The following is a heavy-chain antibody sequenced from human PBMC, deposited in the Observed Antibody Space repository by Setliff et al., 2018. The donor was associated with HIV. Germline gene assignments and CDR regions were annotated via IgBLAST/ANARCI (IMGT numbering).Heavy chain of an antibody. D-gene: IGHD1-20*01. J-gene: IGHJ4*02. CDR3: ARLNNGAHYFHFDY. CDR2: IYHSGST. Sequence: SVTLSLTCTVSGGSISSGYYWGWIRQPPGKGLEWIGGIYHSGSTYYNPSLKSRVTISVDTSKNHFSLKLSSVTAADTAVYYCARLNNGAHYFHFDYWGQGTLVTVPQ. V-gene: IGHV4-38-2*02. CDR1: GGSISSGYY.